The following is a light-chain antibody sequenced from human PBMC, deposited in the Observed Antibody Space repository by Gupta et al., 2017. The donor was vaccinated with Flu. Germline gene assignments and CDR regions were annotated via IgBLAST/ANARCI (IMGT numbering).Light chain of an antibody. CDR1: QSLLQSSGYNY. J-gene: IGKJ4*01. CDR2: LGS. Sequence: ISCRSSQSLLQSSGYNYLDWYVQKPGRPPQLLIYLGSTRASGVPDRLSGSGSGTDFTLKIHKVEAEDVGVYFCMQALQTPLTFGGGTKVEIQ. V-gene: IGKV2-28*01. CDR3: MQALQTPLT.